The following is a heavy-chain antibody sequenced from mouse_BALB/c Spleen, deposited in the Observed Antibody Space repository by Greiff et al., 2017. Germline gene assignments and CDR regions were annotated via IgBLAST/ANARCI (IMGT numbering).Heavy chain of an antibody. CDR2: IHYSGST. CDR3: ARGGYDYDAMDY. D-gene: IGHD2-10*02. CDR1: DFSITSGYS. V-gene: IGHV3-1*02. Sequence: EVKLQESGPDLVKPSQSLSLTCTVTDFSITSGYSWLWIRQFPGNKLEWMGYIHYSGSTNYNPSLKSRISITRDTSKNQFFLQLNSVTTEDTATYYCARGGYDYDAMDYWSQGTSVTVSS. J-gene: IGHJ4*01.